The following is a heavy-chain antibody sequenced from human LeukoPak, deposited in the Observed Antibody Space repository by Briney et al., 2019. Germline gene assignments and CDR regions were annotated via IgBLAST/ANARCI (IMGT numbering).Heavy chain of an antibody. D-gene: IGHD3-22*01. CDR3: ARAVDSSDFSSFQY. CDR2: IYHSGAT. Sequence: PSETLSLTCTVSGHSIINSYYWGWIRQPPGKGLEWIGSIYHSGATYYNPSLKSRVTISVDTSKNQFSLKLNSVTAADTAIYYCARAVDSSDFSSFQYWGQGTLVTVSS. V-gene: IGHV4-38-2*02. CDR1: GHSIINSYY. J-gene: IGHJ1*01.